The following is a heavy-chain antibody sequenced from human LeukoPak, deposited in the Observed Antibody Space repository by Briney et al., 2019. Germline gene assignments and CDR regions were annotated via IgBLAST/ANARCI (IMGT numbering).Heavy chain of an antibody. V-gene: IGHV4-59*08. D-gene: IGHD4-17*01. J-gene: IGHJ4*02. CDR2: IYYSGST. CDR1: GESISGFY. CDR3: AKNGYSSLDY. Sequence: SETLSLTCTVSGESISGFYWNWIRQPPGKGLEWIGYIYYSGSTNYNPSLESRVTISIDTSKNQFSLKLSSVTAADTAVYYCAKNGYSSLDYWGQGILVTVSS.